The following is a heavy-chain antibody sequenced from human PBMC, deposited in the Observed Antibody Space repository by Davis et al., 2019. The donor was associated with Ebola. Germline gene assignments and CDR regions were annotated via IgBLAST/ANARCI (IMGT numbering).Heavy chain of an antibody. V-gene: IGHV1-3*01. D-gene: IGHD6-19*01. CDR3: ARSRGEQWLVYYGEYGMDV. CDR1: GYTFTSYA. CDR2: INAGNGNT. Sequence: ASVKVSCKASGYTFTSYAMHWVRQAPGQRLEWMGWINAGNGNTKYSQKFQGRVTITRDTSASTAYMELSSLRAEDTAVYYCARSRGEQWLVYYGEYGMDVWGQGTTVTVSS. J-gene: IGHJ6*02.